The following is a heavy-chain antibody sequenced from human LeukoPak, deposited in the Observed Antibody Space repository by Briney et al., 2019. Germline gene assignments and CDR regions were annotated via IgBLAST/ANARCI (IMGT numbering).Heavy chain of an antibody. CDR1: GFTFTTYS. CDR3: ARAYDYVWGQPVTPGAFDI. CDR2: ISSSTTYI. V-gene: IGHV3-21*01. Sequence: GGSLRLSCAASGFTFTTYSMNWVRQAPGKGLEWVSSISSSTTYIYYADSVKGRFTISRDNAKTSLYLQMNSLRAEDTAVYYCARAYDYVWGQPVTPGAFDIWGQGTMVTVSS. D-gene: IGHD3-16*01. J-gene: IGHJ3*02.